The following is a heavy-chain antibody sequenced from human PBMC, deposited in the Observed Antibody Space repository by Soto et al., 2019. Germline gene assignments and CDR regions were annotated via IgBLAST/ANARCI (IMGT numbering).Heavy chain of an antibody. V-gene: IGHV4-59*08. Sequence: SETLSLTCTVSGGSISSYYWSWIRQPPGKGLEWIGYIYYSGSTNYNPSLKSRVTISVDTSKNQFSLKLSSVTAADTAVYYCASRRFGELVDYWGQGTLVTVSS. CDR2: IYYSGST. CDR1: GGSISSYY. CDR3: ASRRFGELVDY. J-gene: IGHJ4*02. D-gene: IGHD3-10*01.